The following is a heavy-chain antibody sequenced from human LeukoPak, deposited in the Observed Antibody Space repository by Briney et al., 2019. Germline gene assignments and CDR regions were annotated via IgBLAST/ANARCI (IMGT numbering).Heavy chain of an antibody. CDR3: AREWVYCSGGSCSGVGMDV. J-gene: IGHJ6*02. Sequence: GGSLRLSCAASGFTFSSYWMHWVRQAPGKGLAWVSRINSDGSSTSYADSVKGRFTISRDNAKNTLYLQMNSLRAEDTAVYYCAREWVYCSGGSCSGVGMDVWGQGTTVTVSS. D-gene: IGHD2-15*01. CDR1: GFTFSSYW. CDR2: INSDGSST. V-gene: IGHV3-74*01.